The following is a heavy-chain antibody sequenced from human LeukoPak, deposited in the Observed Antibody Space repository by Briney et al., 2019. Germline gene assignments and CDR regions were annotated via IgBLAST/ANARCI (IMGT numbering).Heavy chain of an antibody. Sequence: PSETLSLTCTVSGGSIGSGDYYWSWIRQHPGKGLEWIGYIYYSGSTYYNPSLKSRVTISGDTSKNQFSLRLSSVTAADTAVYYCARGSDIVATIWFDPWGQGILVTVSS. D-gene: IGHD5-12*01. J-gene: IGHJ5*02. CDR3: ARGSDIVATIWFDP. V-gene: IGHV4-31*03. CDR1: GGSIGSGDYY. CDR2: IYYSGST.